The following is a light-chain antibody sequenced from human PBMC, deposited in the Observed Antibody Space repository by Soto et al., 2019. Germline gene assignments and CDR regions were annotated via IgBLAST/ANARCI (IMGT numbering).Light chain of an antibody. Sequence: AIQMTQSPSSLSASVGDRVTITCRASQDIRKDLAWYQQKPGKAPQILIYGASTLQTGVASRFSGSGSATDFTLTISSLQPEDSAAYYCQQLNSYPYTFGGGTKVDIK. V-gene: IGKV1-6*01. J-gene: IGKJ4*01. CDR2: GAS. CDR3: QQLNSYPYT. CDR1: QDIRKD.